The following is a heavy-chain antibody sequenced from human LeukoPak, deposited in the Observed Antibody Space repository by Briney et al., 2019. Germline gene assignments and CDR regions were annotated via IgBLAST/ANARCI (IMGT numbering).Heavy chain of an antibody. CDR3: VRDNAYTFDY. Sequence: GGSLRLSCAASGFTVSSTYMSWVRQAPGKGLEWVSVIYSGGTTYYADSVKGRFTISRDNAKSTLSLQMNSLRAEDTAIYYCVRDNAYTFDYWGQGTLVTVSS. J-gene: IGHJ4*01. D-gene: IGHD5-24*01. CDR1: GFTVSSTY. CDR2: IYSGGTT. V-gene: IGHV3-53*01.